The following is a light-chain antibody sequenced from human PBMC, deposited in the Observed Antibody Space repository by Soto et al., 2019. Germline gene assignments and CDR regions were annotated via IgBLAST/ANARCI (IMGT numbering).Light chain of an antibody. CDR1: KSVSSTN. V-gene: IGKV3-20*01. J-gene: IGKJ1*01. CDR3: QHYANSVWT. CDR2: DAS. Sequence: EIVLTQSPGTLSLSPGERATLSCRASKSVSSTNLVWYQQKRGQAPRLLIYDASSRGTGIPDRFRGSGSGTDFTLTISRLEPEDFAVYFCQHYANSVWTFGQGTKVEIK.